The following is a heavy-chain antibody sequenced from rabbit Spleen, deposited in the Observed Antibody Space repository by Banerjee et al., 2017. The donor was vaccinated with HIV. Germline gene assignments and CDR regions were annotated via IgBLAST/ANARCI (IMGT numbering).Heavy chain of an antibody. D-gene: IGHD4-2*01. Sequence: QEQLVESGGGLVQPEGSLTLTCTASGFDFSSNYFMCWVRQAPGKGLEWAGCIYAGSRGSTYYASWAKGRFTISKTSSTTVTLQMTSLTAADTATYFCARDAGSYDYIDGYFNLWGPGTLVTVS. CDR1: GFDFSSNYF. CDR3: ARDAGSYDYIDGYFNL. CDR2: IYAGSRGST. J-gene: IGHJ4*01. V-gene: IGHV1S45*01.